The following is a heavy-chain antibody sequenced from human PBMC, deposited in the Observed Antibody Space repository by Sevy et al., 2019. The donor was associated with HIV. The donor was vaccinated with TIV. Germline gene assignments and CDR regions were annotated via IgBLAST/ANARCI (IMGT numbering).Heavy chain of an antibody. CDR2: INPNTGGT. CDR1: GHTFIGYY. Sequence: ASVKVSCKASGHTFIGYYIHWVRQAPGQGPEWMGRINPNTGGTDYAQKFQGRVTLTRDTSISTAYMDLARLKFDDPAVYYCAGQTLGWYNWFDPWGQGTLVTVSS. D-gene: IGHD6-19*01. J-gene: IGHJ5*02. V-gene: IGHV1-2*06. CDR3: AGQTLGWYNWFDP.